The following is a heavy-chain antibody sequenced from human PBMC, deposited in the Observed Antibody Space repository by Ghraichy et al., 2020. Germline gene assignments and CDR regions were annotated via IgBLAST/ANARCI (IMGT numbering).Heavy chain of an antibody. Sequence: SETLSLTCTVSGGSISSYYWSWIRQPAGKGLEWIGRIYTSGSTNYNPSLKSRVTMSVDTSKNQFSLKLSSVTAADTAVYYCARDRPYTVTHRYYYYYYGMDVWGQGTTVTVSS. D-gene: IGHD4-17*01. CDR1: GGSISSYY. CDR2: IYTSGST. CDR3: ARDRPYTVTHRYYYYYYGMDV. J-gene: IGHJ6*02. V-gene: IGHV4-4*07.